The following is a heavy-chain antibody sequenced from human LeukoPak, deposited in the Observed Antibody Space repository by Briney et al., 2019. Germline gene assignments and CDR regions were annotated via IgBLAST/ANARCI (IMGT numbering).Heavy chain of an antibody. CDR2: ISFDGSNK. CDR1: GFTFSSYG. D-gene: IGHD2-2*01. J-gene: IGHJ4*02. Sequence: PGGSLRLSCAASGFTFSSYGMHWVRQAPGKGLEWVAVISFDGSNKYYADSVKGRFTISRDNSKNTLYLQMNSLRAEDTAVYYCASTSVVVVPAALDYWGQGTLVTVSS. V-gene: IGHV3-30*03. CDR3: ASTSVVVVPAALDY.